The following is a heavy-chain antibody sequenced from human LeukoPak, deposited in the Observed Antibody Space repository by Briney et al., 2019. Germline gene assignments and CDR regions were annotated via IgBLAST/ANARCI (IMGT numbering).Heavy chain of an antibody. CDR2: INPNSGGT. D-gene: IGHD3-16*01. CDR3: ARTHYIWGAFDI. V-gene: IGHV1-2*02. Sequence: ASVKVSCKASGYTFTSYGISWVRQAPGQGLEWMGWINPNSGGTNYAQKFQGRVTMTRDTSISTAYMELSRLRSDDTAVYYCARTHYIWGAFDIWGQGTMVTVSS. J-gene: IGHJ3*02. CDR1: GYTFTSYG.